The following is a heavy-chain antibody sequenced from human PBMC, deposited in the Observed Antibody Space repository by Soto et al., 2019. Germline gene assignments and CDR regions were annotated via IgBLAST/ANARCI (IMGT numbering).Heavy chain of an antibody. CDR2: ISYDGSNK. D-gene: IGHD3-3*01. CDR3: ANYDFWSGPFDY. Sequence: PGGSLRLSCAASGFTFSSYGMHWVRQAPGKGLEWVAVISYDGSNKYYADSVKGRFTISRDNSKNTLYLQMNSLRAEDTAVYYCANYDFWSGPFDYRGQRTLVTVSS. CDR1: GFTFSSYG. V-gene: IGHV3-30*18. J-gene: IGHJ4*02.